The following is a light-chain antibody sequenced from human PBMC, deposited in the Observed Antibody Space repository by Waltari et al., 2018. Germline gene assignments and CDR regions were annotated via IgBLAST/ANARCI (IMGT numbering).Light chain of an antibody. J-gene: IGLJ3*02. CDR1: TSAVRGYNS. CDR2: EVN. CDR3: SSYGGSNNLV. V-gene: IGLV2-8*01. Sequence: QSALTQPPSASGSPGQSVTIPCTGTTSAVRGYNSASWYQHPPGQAPKVMIYEVNKRPSGVPDRFSGSKSGNTASLTVSGVQAEDEADYYCSSYGGSNNLVFGGGTKLTVL.